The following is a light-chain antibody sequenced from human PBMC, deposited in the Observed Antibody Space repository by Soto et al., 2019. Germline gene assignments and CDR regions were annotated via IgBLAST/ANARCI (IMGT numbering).Light chain of an antibody. J-gene: IGKJ1*01. CDR2: GVS. Sequence: EIVLTQSPGTLSLSPGERATLSCRASQSVSFSYLAWYQQKPGQAPRLLIYGVSSRATGIPDRFSGSGSGTDFTLTISRLEPGDFAVYFCQQYGSFPRTFGQGTKVEIK. V-gene: IGKV3-20*01. CDR3: QQYGSFPRT. CDR1: QSVSFSY.